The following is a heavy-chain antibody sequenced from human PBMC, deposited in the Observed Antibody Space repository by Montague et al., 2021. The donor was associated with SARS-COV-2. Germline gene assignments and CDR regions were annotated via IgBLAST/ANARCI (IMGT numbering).Heavy chain of an antibody. V-gene: IGHV4-34*01. Sequence: SETLSLTCAVHGGSFSGYLWSWIRQPPGKGLEWIGKINHGGNTNYNPSHMSRITISVDMSKSQFSLNLSSVTAADTAVYYCARGGSSSSGIYWGQGTLVTVSS. CDR3: ARGGSSSSGIY. D-gene: IGHD6-6*01. J-gene: IGHJ4*02. CDR1: GGSFSGYL. CDR2: INHGGNT.